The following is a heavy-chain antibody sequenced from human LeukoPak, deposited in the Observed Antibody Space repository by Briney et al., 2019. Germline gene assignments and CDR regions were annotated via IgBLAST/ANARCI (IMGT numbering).Heavy chain of an antibody. J-gene: IGHJ6*04. CDR3: ARDDYDILTGYFRGMDV. Sequence: ASVKVSCKASGYTFTSYAMHWVRQAPGQRLEWMGWINAVNGNTKYSQKFQGRVTITRHTSASTAYMELSSLRSEDTAVYYCARDDYDILTGYFRGMDVWGKGTTVTVSS. CDR2: INAVNGNT. CDR1: GYTFTSYA. D-gene: IGHD3-9*01. V-gene: IGHV1-3*01.